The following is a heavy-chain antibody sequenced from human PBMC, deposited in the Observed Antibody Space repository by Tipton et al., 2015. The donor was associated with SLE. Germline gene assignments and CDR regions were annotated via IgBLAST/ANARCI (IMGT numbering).Heavy chain of an antibody. D-gene: IGHD6-13*01. V-gene: IGHV4-39*07. CDR2: INHSGST. CDR1: GGSISSSSYY. Sequence: TLSLTCTVSGGSISSSSYYWGWIRQPPGKGLEWIGEINHSGSTNYNPSLKSRVTISVDTSKNQFSLKLSSVTAADTAVYYCATWIAAAGNDAFDIWGQGTMVTVSS. CDR3: ATWIAAAGNDAFDI. J-gene: IGHJ3*02.